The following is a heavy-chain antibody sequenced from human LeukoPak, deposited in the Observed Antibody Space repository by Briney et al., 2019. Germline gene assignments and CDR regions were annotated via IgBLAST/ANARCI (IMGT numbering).Heavy chain of an antibody. V-gene: IGHV4-34*01. CDR1: GGSFSGYY. CDR2: INHSGST. Sequence: SETLSLTCAVYGGSFSGYYWSWIRQPPGKGLEWIGEINHSGSTNYNPSLKSRVTISVDTSKNQFSLKLSSVTAADTAVYYCARGRTVEMDTMTWFDPWGQGTLVTVSS. J-gene: IGHJ5*02. CDR3: ARGRTVEMDTMTWFDP. D-gene: IGHD5-18*01.